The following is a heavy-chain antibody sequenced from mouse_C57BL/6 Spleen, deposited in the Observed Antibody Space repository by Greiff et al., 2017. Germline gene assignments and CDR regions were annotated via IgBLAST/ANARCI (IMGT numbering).Heavy chain of an antibody. CDR3: ARLDYGSSYWYFDV. CDR2: IYPGDGDT. D-gene: IGHD1-1*01. Sequence: QVQLQQSGAELVKPGASVKTSCKASGYAFSSYWMNWVKQRPGKGLEWIGQIYPGDGDTNYNGKFKGKATLTADKSSSTAYMQLSSLTSEDSAVYFCARLDYGSSYWYFDVWGTGTTVTVSS. J-gene: IGHJ1*03. CDR1: GYAFSSYW. V-gene: IGHV1-80*01.